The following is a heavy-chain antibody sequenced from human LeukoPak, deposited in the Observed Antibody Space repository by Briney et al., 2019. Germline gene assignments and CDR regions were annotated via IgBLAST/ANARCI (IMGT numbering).Heavy chain of an antibody. CDR1: GFTVSSNY. J-gene: IGHJ6*02. CDR2: IYSGGST. V-gene: IGHV3-66*01. Sequence: GSLRLSCAASGFTVSSNYMSWVRQAPGKGLEWVSVIYSGGSTYYADSVKGRFTISRDNSKNTLYLQMNSLRAEDTAVYYCARDRERCCSSTSCYYYYGMDVWGQGTTVTVSS. D-gene: IGHD2-2*01. CDR3: ARDRERCCSSTSCYYYYGMDV.